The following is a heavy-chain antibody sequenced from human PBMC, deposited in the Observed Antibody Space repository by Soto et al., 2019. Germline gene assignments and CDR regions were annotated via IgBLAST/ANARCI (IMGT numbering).Heavy chain of an antibody. J-gene: IGHJ4*02. CDR2: ISSSAVYI. CDR1: GFTFITYS. D-gene: IGHD3-22*01. CDR3: VRDGLDYYDTARLYFDK. V-gene: IGHV3-21*01. Sequence: EVQLVESGGGLVKPGGSLRLSCAASGFTFITYSLSWVRQAPGKGLEWVASISSSAVYIDYADSVKGRFTISRDNANNSLYLQMNSLRAEDTATYYCVRDGLDYYDTARLYFDKWGQGTLVTVSS.